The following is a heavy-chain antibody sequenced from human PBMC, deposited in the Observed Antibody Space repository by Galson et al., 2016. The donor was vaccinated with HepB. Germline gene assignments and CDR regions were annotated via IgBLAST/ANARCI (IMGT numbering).Heavy chain of an antibody. Sequence: SVKVSCKASGYTFTSYGISWVRQAPGQGLEWMGWISAYNGNTKYAHKLQGRVTMTTDTSTTTAFMELRSLRSDDTAVYYCARDSPAAVACDFWGQGTLVTVSS. CDR1: GYTFTSYG. D-gene: IGHD6-19*01. CDR2: ISAYNGNT. V-gene: IGHV1-18*01. J-gene: IGHJ4*02. CDR3: ARDSPAAVACDF.